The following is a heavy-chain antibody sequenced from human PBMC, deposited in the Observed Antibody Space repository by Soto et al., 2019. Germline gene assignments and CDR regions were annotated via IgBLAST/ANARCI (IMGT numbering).Heavy chain of an antibody. J-gene: IGHJ6*02. CDR2: IIPILGTA. D-gene: IGHD3-22*01. V-gene: IGHV1-69*13. CDR1: GGTFNNNS. Sequence: ASVKVSCKSSGGTFNNNSISWVRQAPGQGLECMGGIIPILGTANYAQKFRGRVTITADESTSTGYMDLSSLRSEDTAVYYCARPYDSSDYYGGGMDVWGQGTTVTVS. CDR3: ARPYDSSDYYGGGMDV.